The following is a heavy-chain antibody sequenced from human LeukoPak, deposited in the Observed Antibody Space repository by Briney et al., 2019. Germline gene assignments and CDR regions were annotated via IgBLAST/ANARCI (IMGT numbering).Heavy chain of an antibody. V-gene: IGHV3-7*01. J-gene: IGHJ6*04. D-gene: IGHD3-10*02. CDR3: AELGITMIGGV. CDR1: GFTFSSQW. CDR2: VNQGGTEK. Sequence: GGSLRLSCVASGFTFSSQWMSWVRQAPGKGLEWVANVNQGGTEKYYVDSVKGRFTISRDNAENSLYLQMNSLRAEDTAVYYCAELGITMIGGVWGKGTTVTISS.